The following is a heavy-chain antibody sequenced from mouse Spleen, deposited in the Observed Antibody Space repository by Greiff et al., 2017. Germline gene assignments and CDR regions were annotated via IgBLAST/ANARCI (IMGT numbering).Heavy chain of an antibody. CDR3: ATIYYGNYEEY. D-gene: IGHD2-1*01. CDR2: IHPNSGST. Sequence: VKLMESGAELARPGASVKMSCKASGYTFTSYTMHWVKQRPGQGLEWIGMIHPNSGSTNYNEKFKSKATLTVDKSSSTAYMQLSSLTSEDSAVYYCATIYYGNYEEYWGQGTTLTVSS. V-gene: IGHV1-64*01. J-gene: IGHJ2*01. CDR1: GYTFTSYT.